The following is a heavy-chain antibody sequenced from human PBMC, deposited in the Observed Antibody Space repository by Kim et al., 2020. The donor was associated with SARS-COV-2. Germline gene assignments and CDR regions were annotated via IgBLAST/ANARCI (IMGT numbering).Heavy chain of an antibody. CDR3: ARDHAPNWIHGRLYYYYYMDV. Sequence: GGSLRLSCAASGFTFSDHYMDWVRQAPGKGLEWVGRTRNKANSYTTEYAASVKGRFTISRDDSKNSLYLQMNSLKTEDTAVYYCARDHAPNWIHGRLYYYYYMDVWGKGTTVTVSS. CDR2: TRNKANSYTT. D-gene: IGHD1-1*01. CDR1: GFTFSDHY. J-gene: IGHJ6*03. V-gene: IGHV3-72*01.